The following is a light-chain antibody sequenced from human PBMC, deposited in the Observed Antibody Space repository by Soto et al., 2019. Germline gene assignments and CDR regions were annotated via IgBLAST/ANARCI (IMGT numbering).Light chain of an antibody. CDR1: SSDVGRYDY. V-gene: IGLV2-8*01. CDR3: SSYAGSNIYV. J-gene: IGLJ1*01. CDR2: GVT. Sequence: QSVLTQPPSASGSPGESVTFSCTGTSSDVGRYDYVSWYQQHPGKAPKLLIYGVTKRPSGVPDRFSGSKSGNTASLTVSGLQTDDEAYYYCSSYAGSNIYVFGTGTKLTVL.